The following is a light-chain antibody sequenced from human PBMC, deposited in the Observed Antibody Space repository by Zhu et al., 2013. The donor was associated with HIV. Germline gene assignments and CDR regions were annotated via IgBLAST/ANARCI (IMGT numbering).Light chain of an antibody. CDR3: QQYGSSPRS. CDR1: QTISSY. V-gene: IGKV3-20*01. CDR2: DAS. Sequence: ETVMTQSPATLSVSPGERATLSCRASQTISSYLAWYQQRPGQAPRLLIYDASNRAPGIPARFSGSGSGTDFTLTISRLEPEDFAVYYCQQYGSSPRSFGQGTKLEIK. J-gene: IGKJ2*04.